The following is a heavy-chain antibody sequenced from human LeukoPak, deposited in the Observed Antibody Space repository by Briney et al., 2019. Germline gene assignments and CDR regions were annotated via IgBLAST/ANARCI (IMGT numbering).Heavy chain of an antibody. CDR3: TLPWGSGSYYDY. J-gene: IGHJ4*02. D-gene: IGHD3-10*01. CDR1: GXTFSNAW. CDR2: IKSKTDGGTT. Sequence: PGGSLRLSCAASGXTFSNAWLNWVRQAPGKGLEWVGHIKSKTDGGTTDYAVPVKGRFTISRDDSKNTLFLQMNSLKTEDTAVYYCTLPWGSGSYYDYWGQGTLVTVSS. V-gene: IGHV3-15*01.